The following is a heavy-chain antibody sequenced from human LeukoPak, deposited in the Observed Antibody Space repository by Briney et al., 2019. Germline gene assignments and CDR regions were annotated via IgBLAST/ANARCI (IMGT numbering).Heavy chain of an antibody. CDR1: GFTFSSYS. CDR2: ISSSSSYI. Sequence: GGSLRLSCAASGFTFSSYSMNWVRQAPGRGLEWVSSISSSSSYIYYADSVKGRFTISRDNAKNSLYLQMNSLRAEDTAVYYCARAPAYYDFWSIDYWGQGTLVAVSS. D-gene: IGHD3-3*01. J-gene: IGHJ4*02. V-gene: IGHV3-21*01. CDR3: ARAPAYYDFWSIDY.